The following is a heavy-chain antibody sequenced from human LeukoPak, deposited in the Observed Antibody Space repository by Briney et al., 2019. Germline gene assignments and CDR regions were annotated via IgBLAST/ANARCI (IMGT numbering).Heavy chain of an antibody. D-gene: IGHD4-17*01. CDR2: IYYSGST. V-gene: IGHV4-59*01. CDR3: ARIRHDYGDYADY. CDR1: GCSISSYY. Sequence: SETLCLTCTVSGCSISSYYWSWIRQPPGKGLEWIGYIYYSGSTNYNPSLKSRVTISVDTSKNQFSLKLSSVTAADTAVYYCARIRHDYGDYADYWGQGTLVTVSS. J-gene: IGHJ4*02.